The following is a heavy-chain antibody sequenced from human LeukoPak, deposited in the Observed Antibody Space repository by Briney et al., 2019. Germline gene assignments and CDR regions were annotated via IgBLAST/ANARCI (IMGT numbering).Heavy chain of an antibody. D-gene: IGHD6-19*01. J-gene: IGHJ4*02. V-gene: IGHV3-21*04. CDR3: AGLRQWLVN. CDR2: ITSSGRYI. Sequence: GGSLRLSCAASGFTFSSYSMNWVRQAPGKGLEWVSSITSSGRYIYYADSVKGRFTISRDNSKNTLYLQMNSLRAEDTAVYYCAGLRQWLVNWGQGTLVTVSS. CDR1: GFTFSSYS.